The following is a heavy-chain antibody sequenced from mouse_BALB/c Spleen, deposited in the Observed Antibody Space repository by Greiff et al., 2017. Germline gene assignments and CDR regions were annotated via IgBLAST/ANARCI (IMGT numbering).Heavy chain of an antibody. J-gene: IGHJ1*01. Sequence: VMLVESGPELVKPGASVKISCKASGYAFSSSWMNWVKQRPGQGLEWIGRIYPGDGDTNYNGKFKGKATLTADKSSSTAYMQLSSLTSVDSAVYFCAFYYVYFDVWGAGTTVTVSS. CDR1: GYAFSSSW. D-gene: IGHD1-1*01. CDR3: AFYYVYFDV. V-gene: IGHV1-82*01. CDR2: IYPGDGDT.